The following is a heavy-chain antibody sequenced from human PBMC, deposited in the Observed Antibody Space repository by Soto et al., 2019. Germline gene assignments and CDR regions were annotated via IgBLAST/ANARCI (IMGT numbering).Heavy chain of an antibody. J-gene: IGHJ3*02. CDR1: GYSFSSYW. CDR3: ASPLSAYGGYVLGFDI. D-gene: IGHD5-12*01. CDR2: IDPTDSYT. V-gene: IGHV5-10-1*01. Sequence: GESLKISCKGSGYSFSSYWINWVRQRPGKGREWRGRIDPTDSYTNYRPSFQGHVSISADKSISTAYLPWSSLEPSDPAIYYCASPLSAYGGYVLGFDIWGQGTKVPVSS.